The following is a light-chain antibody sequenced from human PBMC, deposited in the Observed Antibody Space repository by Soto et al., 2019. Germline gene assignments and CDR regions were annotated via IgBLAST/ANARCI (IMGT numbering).Light chain of an antibody. Sequence: QSVLTQPPSVSAAPGQRVTISCSGSSSNIENNYVSWYLQLTGTTPKLLIYEDNKRPSEIPDRFSGYRSGTSSTLDITGLQKGDEADDYCGTRDSSLSVVVFGGGTQVAVL. V-gene: IGLV1-51*02. CDR1: SSNIENNY. J-gene: IGLJ2*01. CDR2: EDN. CDR3: GTRDSSLSVVV.